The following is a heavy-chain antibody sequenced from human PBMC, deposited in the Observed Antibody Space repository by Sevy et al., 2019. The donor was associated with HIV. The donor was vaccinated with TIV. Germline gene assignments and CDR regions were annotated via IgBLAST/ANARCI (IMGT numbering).Heavy chain of an antibody. D-gene: IGHD5-18*01. CDR2: IYYSGST. CDR3: ARQGGYSYGTPFDY. V-gene: IGHV4-59*08. Sequence: SETLSLTCTVSGASITTYYWSWIRQPPGRRLEWIGYIYYSGSTNYNPSLKSRVTMSLDTSTNQFSLRLTSVTAADTAVYYCARQGGYSYGTPFDYWGPGTPVTVSS. J-gene: IGHJ4*02. CDR1: GASITTYY.